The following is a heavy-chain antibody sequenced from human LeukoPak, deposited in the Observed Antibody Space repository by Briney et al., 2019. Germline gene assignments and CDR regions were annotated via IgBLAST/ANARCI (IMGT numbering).Heavy chain of an antibody. CDR3: ARVGVGATAY. J-gene: IGHJ4*02. D-gene: IGHD1-26*01. CDR2: ISYDGSNK. CDR1: GFTFSSYA. V-gene: IGHV3-30-3*01. Sequence: PGRSLRLSCAASGFTFSSYAMHWVRQAPGKGLEWVAVISYDGSNKYYADSVKGRFTISRDNSKNTLYLQMNSLRAEDTAVYYCARVGVGATAYWGQGTLVTVSS.